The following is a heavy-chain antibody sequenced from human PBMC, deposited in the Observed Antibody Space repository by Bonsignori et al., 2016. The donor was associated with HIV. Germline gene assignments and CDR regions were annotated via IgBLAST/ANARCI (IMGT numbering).Heavy chain of an antibody. CDR2: ISSSGSTI. CDR3: ARVGYYGSGSYVGYYYYYYMDV. CDR1: GFTFSSYE. J-gene: IGHJ6*03. Sequence: SLKISCAASGFTFSSYEMNWVRQAPGKGLEWVSYISSSGSTIYYADSVKGRFTISRDNAKNSLYLQMNSLRAEDTAVYYCARVGYYGSGSYVGYYYYYYMDVWGKGTTVTVSS. V-gene: IGHV3-48*03. D-gene: IGHD3-10*01.